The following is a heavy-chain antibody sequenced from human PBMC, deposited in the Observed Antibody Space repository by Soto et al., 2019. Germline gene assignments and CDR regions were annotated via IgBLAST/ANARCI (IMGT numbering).Heavy chain of an antibody. D-gene: IGHD3-16*01. CDR1: GFTFSGAA. CDR2: ISGSGDDI. Sequence: EVQMLESGGGMIQPGGSLRLSCAASGFTFSGAAMGWVRQAPGKGLEWISVISGSGDDILYAESVKGRFTIYKDNSRNTLYLEMNSLRGEDTAVDLCAARRIPVPGAYDYWGQGTLVTVSS. CDR3: AARRIPVPGAYDY. J-gene: IGHJ4*02. V-gene: IGHV3-23*01.